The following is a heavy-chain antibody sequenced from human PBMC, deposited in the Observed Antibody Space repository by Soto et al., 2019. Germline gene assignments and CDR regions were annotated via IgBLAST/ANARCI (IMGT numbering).Heavy chain of an antibody. CDR1: GGTFSSYA. Sequence: ASVKVSCKASGGTFSSYAISWVRQAPGQGLEWMGGIIPIFGTANYAQKFQGRVTITADESTSTAYMELSSLRSEDTAVYYCASGTALDYGEAKGGFDPWGQGTLVTVSS. CDR2: IIPIFGTA. V-gene: IGHV1-69*13. D-gene: IGHD4-17*01. J-gene: IGHJ5*02. CDR3: ASGTALDYGEAKGGFDP.